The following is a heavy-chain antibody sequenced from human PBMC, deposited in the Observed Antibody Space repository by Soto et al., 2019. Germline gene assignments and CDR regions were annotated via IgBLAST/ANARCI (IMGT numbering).Heavy chain of an antibody. CDR3: ARDDKNDFWSGPSDYYYGMDV. CDR2: ISAYNGNT. V-gene: IGHV1-18*01. J-gene: IGHJ6*04. CDR1: GYTFTSYG. Sequence: ASVKVSCKASGYTFTSYGISWVRQAPLQVLEWMGCISAYNGNTNCAQKLQGRVTMTTDTSTSTAYMELRSLRSDDTAVYYCARDDKNDFWSGPSDYYYGMDVWGKVTKVTVSS. D-gene: IGHD3-3*01.